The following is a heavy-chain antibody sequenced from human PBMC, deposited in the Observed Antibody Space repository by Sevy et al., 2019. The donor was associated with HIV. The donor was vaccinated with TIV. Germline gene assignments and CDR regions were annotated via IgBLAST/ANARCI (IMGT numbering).Heavy chain of an antibody. J-gene: IGHJ1*01. D-gene: IGHD6-19*01. CDR1: GSTFTSYG. CDR2: ISAYNGNT. Sequence: ASVKVSCKASGSTFTSYGISWVRQAPGQGLEWMGWISAYNGNTNYAQKLQGRVTMTTDTSTSTAYMELRSLRSDDTAVYYCARGAAVAGRGEYFQHWGQGTLVTVSS. CDR3: ARGAAVAGRGEYFQH. V-gene: IGHV1-18*04.